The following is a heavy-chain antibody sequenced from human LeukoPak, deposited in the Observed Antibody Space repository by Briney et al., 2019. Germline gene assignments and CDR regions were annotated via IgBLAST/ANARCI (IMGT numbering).Heavy chain of an antibody. CDR3: ARGIDPPYAMDV. J-gene: IGHJ6*02. Sequence: GASVKVSCKASGFTFIDYYIHWVRQAPGQGLEWMGWDSPVKGRTKYAQKFQGKISMTSETSINTAYVEVSRLTSEDTAVYYCARGIDPPYAMDVWGRGTTVTVSS. CDR2: DSPVKGRT. D-gene: IGHD3-9*01. V-gene: IGHV1-2*02. CDR1: GFTFIDYY.